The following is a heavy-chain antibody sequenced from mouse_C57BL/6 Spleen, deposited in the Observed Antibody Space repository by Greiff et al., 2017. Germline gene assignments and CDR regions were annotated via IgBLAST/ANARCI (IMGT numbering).Heavy chain of an antibody. D-gene: IGHD1-1*01. V-gene: IGHV1-64*01. CDR1: GYTFTSYW. CDR2: IHPNSGST. J-gene: IGHJ4*01. Sequence: QVQLQQPGAELVKPGASVKLSCKASGYTFTSYWMHWVKQRPGQGLEWIGMIHPNSGSTNYNEKFKSKATLTVDKSSSTAYMQLSSLTSDDSAVYYCARWDTTVVGAMDYWGQGTSVTVSS. CDR3: ARWDTTVVGAMDY.